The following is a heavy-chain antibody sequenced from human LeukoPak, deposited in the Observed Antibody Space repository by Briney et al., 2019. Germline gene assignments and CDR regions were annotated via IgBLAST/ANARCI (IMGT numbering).Heavy chain of an antibody. D-gene: IGHD2-2*01. CDR2: IYYSGST. J-gene: IGHJ6*02. Sequence: SETLSLTCTVSGGPISSSSYYWGWIRQPPGKGLEWIGSIYYSGSTYYDPSLKSRVTISVDTSKNQFSLKLSSVTAADTAVYYCARDGSTSFRGMDVWGQGTTVTVSS. V-gene: IGHV4-39*07. CDR3: ARDGSTSFRGMDV. CDR1: GGPISSSSYY.